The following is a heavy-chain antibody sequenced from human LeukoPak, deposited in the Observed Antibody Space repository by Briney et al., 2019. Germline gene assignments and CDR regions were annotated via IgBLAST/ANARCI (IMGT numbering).Heavy chain of an antibody. J-gene: IGHJ4*02. Sequence: GASVKVSCKASGYTFTSYGISWVRQAPGQGLEWMGGIIPIFGTANYAQKFQGRVTITADESTSTAYMELSSLRSEDTAVYYCARAYGSGYESPFDYWGQGTLVTVSS. CDR1: GYTFTSYG. D-gene: IGHD5-12*01. CDR2: IIPIFGTA. V-gene: IGHV1-69*13. CDR3: ARAYGSGYESPFDY.